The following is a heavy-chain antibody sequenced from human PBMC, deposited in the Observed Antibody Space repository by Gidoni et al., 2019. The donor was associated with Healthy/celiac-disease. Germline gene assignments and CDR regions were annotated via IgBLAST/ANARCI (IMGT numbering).Heavy chain of an antibody. CDR2: ISSNGGST. D-gene: IGHD6-19*01. V-gene: IGHV3-64D*06. J-gene: IGHJ4*02. Sequence: EVQLVVSGGGLVPPGGSLRLSCSASGFTCSSYAMHWVRQAPGTGLEYVSAISSNGGSTYYADSVKGRFTISRDNSKNTLYLQMSSLRAEDTAVYYCVKDRYSSGWYAAFDYWGQGTLVTVSS. CDR1: GFTCSSYA. CDR3: VKDRYSSGWYAAFDY.